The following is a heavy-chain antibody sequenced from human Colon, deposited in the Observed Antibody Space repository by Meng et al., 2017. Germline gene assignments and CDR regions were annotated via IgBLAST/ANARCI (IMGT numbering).Heavy chain of an antibody. CDR1: GYTFTKYA. D-gene: IGHD3-22*01. J-gene: IGHJ4*01. V-gene: IGHV7-4-1*02. CDR3: ARVGDTSGYYSNDY. Sequence: ASVKVSCKASGYTFTKYAMNWVRQAPGQGLEWMGWIYTNTGNPTYAQGFTGRFVFSLDTSVSTAYLQISNLTAEDTAIYYCARVGDTSGYYSNDYWGQGTLVTVSS. CDR2: IYTNTGNP.